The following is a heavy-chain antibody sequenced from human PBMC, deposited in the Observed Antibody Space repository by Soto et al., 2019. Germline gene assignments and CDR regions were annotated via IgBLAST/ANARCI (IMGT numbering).Heavy chain of an antibody. J-gene: IGHJ3*02. V-gene: IGHV1-2*04. D-gene: IGHD5-12*01. CDR2: INPNSGGT. CDR1: GYTFTGYY. Sequence: SVKVSCKASGYTFTGYYMHWVRQAPGQGLEWMGWINPNSGGTNYAQKFQGWVTMTRDTSISTAYMELSRLRSDDTAVYYCARGGYSGYEGAGDDAFDIWGQGTMVTVSS. CDR3: ARGGYSGYEGAGDDAFDI.